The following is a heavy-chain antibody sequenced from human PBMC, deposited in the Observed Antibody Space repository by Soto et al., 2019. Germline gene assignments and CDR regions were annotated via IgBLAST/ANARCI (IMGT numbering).Heavy chain of an antibody. CDR3: AKRLSAFDV. CDR2: VNPSNGYT. CDR1: GYTFLNYA. Sequence: EASVKVSCKTSGYTFLNYAIHWVRQAPGQGLEWMGWVNPSNGYTRYSENFQARLSLTRDTSANTAYMELTSLRSEDTAVYYCAKRLSAFDVWGQGTVVTVSS. J-gene: IGHJ3*01. V-gene: IGHV1-3*01.